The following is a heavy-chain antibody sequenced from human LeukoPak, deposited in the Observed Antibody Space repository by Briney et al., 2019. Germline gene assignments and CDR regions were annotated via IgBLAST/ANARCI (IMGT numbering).Heavy chain of an antibody. CDR3: ARRREGSSSVDS. CDR2: IYYSGST. J-gene: IGHJ4*02. D-gene: IGHD6-6*01. Sequence: PSETLSLTCTVSGGSIGRSGYYWGWIRQPPGKGLEWIGNIYYSGSTYYNPSLKSRVTISVDTSKNQFSLKLSSVTAADTAVYYCARRREGSSSVDSWGQGTLATVSS. V-gene: IGHV4-39*01. CDR1: GGSIGRSGYY.